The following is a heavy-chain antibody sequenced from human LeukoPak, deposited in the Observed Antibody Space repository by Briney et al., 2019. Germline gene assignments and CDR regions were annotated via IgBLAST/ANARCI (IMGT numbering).Heavy chain of an antibody. CDR3: VRDISAYYFDY. Sequence: KAGGSLRLSCAASGLTFSDYHMTWIRQAPGKGLEWVSYISGSSIYTRYADSVKGRFTISRDNAKNSLYLQMNSLRAEDTALYYCVRDISAYYFDYWGQGTLVIVSS. D-gene: IGHD3-22*01. V-gene: IGHV3-11*05. CDR1: GLTFSDYH. CDR2: ISGSSIYT. J-gene: IGHJ4*02.